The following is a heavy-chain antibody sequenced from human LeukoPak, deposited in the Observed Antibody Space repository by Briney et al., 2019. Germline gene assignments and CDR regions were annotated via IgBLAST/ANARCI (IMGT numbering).Heavy chain of an antibody. Sequence: GGSLRLSCAASGFTFSSYWMHWVRQAPGKGLVWVSRINSDGSSTSYADSVKGRFTISRDNAKNTLYLQMNSLRAEDTAVYYCARGASSSWLYYFDYWGQGTLVIVSS. D-gene: IGHD6-13*01. V-gene: IGHV3-74*01. J-gene: IGHJ4*02. CDR1: GFTFSSYW. CDR2: INSDGSST. CDR3: ARGASSSWLYYFDY.